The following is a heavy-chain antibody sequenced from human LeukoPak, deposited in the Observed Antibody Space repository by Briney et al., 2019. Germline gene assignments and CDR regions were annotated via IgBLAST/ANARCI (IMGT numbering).Heavy chain of an antibody. Sequence: GGSLRLSCSASGFTFSNYAMHWVRQAPGKGLEYVSAISSNGGSTYYADSVKGRFTISRDNSKNTLYLQMSSLRAEDTAVYYCVKTLGYCSGGSCLAFDIWGQGTMVTVSS. CDR1: GFTFSNYA. CDR3: VKTLGYCSGGSCLAFDI. CDR2: ISSNGGST. J-gene: IGHJ3*02. D-gene: IGHD2-15*01. V-gene: IGHV3-64D*06.